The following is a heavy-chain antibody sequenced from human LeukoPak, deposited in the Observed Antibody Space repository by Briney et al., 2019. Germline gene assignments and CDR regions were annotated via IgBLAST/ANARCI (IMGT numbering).Heavy chain of an antibody. CDR1: GFTFSDYS. V-gene: IGHV3-48*04. D-gene: IGHD3-22*01. Sequence: GGSLRLSCAASGFTFSDYSLNWIRQAPGKGLEWVSYSSGSGSTIYSADSVKGRFTISRDNAKNSLYLQMNSLRAEDTAVYYCATYSSLNRREFQYWGQGTLLTVSP. CDR3: ATYSSLNRREFQY. J-gene: IGHJ1*01. CDR2: SSGSGSTI.